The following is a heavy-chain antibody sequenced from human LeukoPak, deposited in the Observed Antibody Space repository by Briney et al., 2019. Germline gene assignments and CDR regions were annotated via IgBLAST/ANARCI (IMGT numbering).Heavy chain of an antibody. CDR3: ARGITMVRGSYGMDV. CDR1: GGSISSGGYY. V-gene: IGHV4-61*08. CDR2: IYYSGST. D-gene: IGHD3-10*01. J-gene: IGHJ6*02. Sequence: ASETLSLTCTVSGGSISSGGYYWSWIRQHPGKGLEWIGYIYYSGSTNYNPSLKSRVTMSVDTSKNQFSLTLSSVTAADTAVYYCARGITMVRGSYGMDVWGQGTTVTVSS.